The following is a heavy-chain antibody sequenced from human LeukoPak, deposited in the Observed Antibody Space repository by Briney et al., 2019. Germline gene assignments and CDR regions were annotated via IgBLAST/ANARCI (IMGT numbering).Heavy chain of an antibody. CDR3: ARTYNWFES. CDR2: IYYSGST. CDR1: GGSISNYY. Sequence: SETLSLTCTVSGGSISNYYWSWIRQPPGKGLEWIGYIYYSGSTNYNPSLKSRVTISVDTSKNRVSLKLSSVTAADTAVYFCARTYNWFESWGQGTLVTVSS. V-gene: IGHV4-59*01. J-gene: IGHJ5*01.